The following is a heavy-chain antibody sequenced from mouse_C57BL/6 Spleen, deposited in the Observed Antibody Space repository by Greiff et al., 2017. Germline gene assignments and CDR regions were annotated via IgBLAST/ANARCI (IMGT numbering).Heavy chain of an antibody. V-gene: IGHV1-80*01. J-gene: IGHJ1*03. CDR2: IYPGDGDT. CDR1: GYAFSSYW. D-gene: IGHD1-1*01. Sequence: QVQLQQSGAELVKPGASVKISCKASGYAFSSYWMNWVKQRPGKGLEWIGQIYPGDGDTNYNGKFKGKATMTADKSSSTAYMQLSSLTSEDSAVYFCANLRSDWYFDVWGTGTTVTVSS. CDR3: ANLRSDWYFDV.